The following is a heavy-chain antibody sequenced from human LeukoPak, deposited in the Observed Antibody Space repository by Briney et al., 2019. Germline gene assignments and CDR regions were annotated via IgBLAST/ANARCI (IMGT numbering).Heavy chain of an antibody. CDR2: INPGGGST. CDR3: ARECTAASGTSGSRWFDP. V-gene: IGHV1-46*01. J-gene: IGHJ5*02. Sequence: ASVKVSCKASGYTFTSYYMHWVRQAPGQGLEWMGIINPGGGSTSYAQEFQGRVTMTRDTSTSTIYMELSGLRSEDTAVYSCARECTAASGTSGSRWFDPWGQGTLVTVSS. CDR1: GYTFTSYY. D-gene: IGHD6-13*01.